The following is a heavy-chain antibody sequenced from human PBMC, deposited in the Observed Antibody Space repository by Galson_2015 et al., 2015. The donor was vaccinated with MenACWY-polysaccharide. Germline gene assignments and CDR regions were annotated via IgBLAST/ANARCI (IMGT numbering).Heavy chain of an antibody. V-gene: IGHV3-74*01. CDR2: TNGDASST. J-gene: IGHJ6*02. CDR3: VGPLGRGGTGAYGMDV. D-gene: IGHD3-10*01. Sequence: RLCCKASGLTFSHQWIYWIRLVQGQGLVWASRTNGDASSTAYEVSVKGRFTISIDNAKSTLYLQMNSLKLEYTAVYYCVGPLGRGGTGAYGMDVWGQGTTVTVSS. CDR1: GLTFSHQW.